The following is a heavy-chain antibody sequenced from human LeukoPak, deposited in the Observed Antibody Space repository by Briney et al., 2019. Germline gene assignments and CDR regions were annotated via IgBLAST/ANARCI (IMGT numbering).Heavy chain of an antibody. CDR1: GGTFSTYA. CDR2: IIPIFGTA. CDR3: ARGFLGYYMDV. Sequence: SSVKVSSKASGGTFSTYAISWVRQAPGQGLEWMGGIIPIFGTANHAQQFQGRVTVTADESTSTAYMELSTLRSEDTAVYCCARGFLGYYMDVWGKGTTVTVSS. V-gene: IGHV1-69*13. J-gene: IGHJ6*03. D-gene: IGHD3-3*01.